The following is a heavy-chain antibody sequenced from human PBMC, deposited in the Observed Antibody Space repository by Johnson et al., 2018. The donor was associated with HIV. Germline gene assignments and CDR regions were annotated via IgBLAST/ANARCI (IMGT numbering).Heavy chain of an antibody. Sequence: QMQLVESGGGVVQPGGSLRLSCAASGFTFSNYGMHWVRQAPGKGLEWVAFIRYDESNKYYADSLKGRFTISRDNSKNTLYLQMNSLRAEDTAVYYCAKASDAFDIWGQGTMVTVSS. CDR2: IRYDESNK. CDR1: GFTFSNYG. J-gene: IGHJ3*02. CDR3: AKASDAFDI. V-gene: IGHV3-30*02.